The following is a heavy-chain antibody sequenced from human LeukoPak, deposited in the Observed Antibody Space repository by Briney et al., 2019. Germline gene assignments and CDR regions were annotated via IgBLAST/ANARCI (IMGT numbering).Heavy chain of an antibody. CDR3: VRTPPNWGADF. CDR2: MSPNSGNT. J-gene: IGHJ4*02. V-gene: IGHV1-8*01. D-gene: IGHD7-27*01. Sequence: ASVKVSCKASGYTFTSYDINWMRQATGQGLEWMGWMSPNSGNTGYAQKFQGRVTMTRDTSTGTAYLELSSLRSEDSAVYYCVRTPPNWGADFWGQGTLVAVSS. CDR1: GYTFTSYD.